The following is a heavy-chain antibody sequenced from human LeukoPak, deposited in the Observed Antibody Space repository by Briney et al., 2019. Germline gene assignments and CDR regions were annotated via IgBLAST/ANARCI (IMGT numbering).Heavy chain of an antibody. J-gene: IGHJ4*02. D-gene: IGHD6-13*01. Sequence: PSQTLSLTRTVSGGSISSGAYYWNWIRQHPGKGLEWIGYIYHSGSAYYNPSLKSRITISVDTSKNHFSLKLSSVTAADTAVYYCATSGYSSSWLGVFDYWGQGTLVAVSS. CDR2: IYHSGSA. CDR1: GGSISSGAYY. CDR3: ATSGYSSSWLGVFDY. V-gene: IGHV4-31*03.